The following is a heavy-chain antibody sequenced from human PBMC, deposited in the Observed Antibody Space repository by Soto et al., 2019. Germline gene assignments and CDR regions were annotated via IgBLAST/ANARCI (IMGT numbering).Heavy chain of an antibody. CDR2: ISAYNGNT. D-gene: IGHD3-22*01. J-gene: IGHJ4*02. CDR3: AGDGRYYDSSGQGYFDY. Sequence: QVQLVQSGAEVKQPGASVKVSCKASGYTFTSYGISWVRQAPGQGLEWMGWISAYNGNTNYAQKLQGAVTMTTDTSTRTTDMELRSLISADTAVYYCAGDGRYYDSSGQGYFDYWGQGTLVTVSS. CDR1: GYTFTSYG. V-gene: IGHV1-18*01.